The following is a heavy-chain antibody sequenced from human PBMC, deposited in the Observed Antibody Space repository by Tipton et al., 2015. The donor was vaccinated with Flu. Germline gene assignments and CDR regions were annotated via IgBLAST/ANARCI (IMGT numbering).Heavy chain of an antibody. CDR2: IIPIFGTA. Sequence: QLVQSGAEVKKPGSSVKVSCKASGGTFSSYAISWVRQAPGQGLEWMGGIIPIFGTANYAQKFQGRVTITSDKSTSTAYMELSSLRSEDTAVYFCARGGYCGGDCYRQIDYWGQGTLVTVSS. CDR3: ARGGYCGGDCYRQIDY. V-gene: IGHV1-69*06. J-gene: IGHJ4*02. CDR1: GGTFSSYA. D-gene: IGHD2-21*01.